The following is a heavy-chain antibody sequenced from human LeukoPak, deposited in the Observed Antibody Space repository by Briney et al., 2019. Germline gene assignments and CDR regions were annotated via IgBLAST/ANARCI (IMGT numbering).Heavy chain of an antibody. CDR3: ARMAGGAAAGYGMDV. J-gene: IGHJ6*02. V-gene: IGHV1-18*01. CDR2: ISAYNGNT. Sequence: GASVKVSCKASGYTFTSYGISWVRQAPGQGLEWMGWISAYNGNTNYAQKLQGRVTMTTDTSTSTAYMELRSLRPDDTAVYYCARMAGGAAAGYGMDVWGQGTTVTVSS. CDR1: GYTFTSYG. D-gene: IGHD6-13*01.